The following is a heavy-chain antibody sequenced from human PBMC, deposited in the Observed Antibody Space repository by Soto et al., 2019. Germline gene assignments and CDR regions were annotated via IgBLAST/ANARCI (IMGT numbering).Heavy chain of an antibody. CDR2: IIPIFGTA. Sequence: SVKVSCKASGGTFSSYAISWVRQAPGQGLEWMGGIIPIFGTANYAQKFQGRVTITADESTSTAYMELSSLRSEDTAVYYCARDGCSSTSCYRENWFDPWGQGTLVTVSS. V-gene: IGHV1-69*13. CDR1: GGTFSSYA. D-gene: IGHD2-2*02. CDR3: ARDGCSSTSCYRENWFDP. J-gene: IGHJ5*02.